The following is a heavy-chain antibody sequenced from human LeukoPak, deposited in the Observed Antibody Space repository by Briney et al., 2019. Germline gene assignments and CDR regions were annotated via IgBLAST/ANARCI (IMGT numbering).Heavy chain of an antibody. J-gene: IGHJ4*02. D-gene: IGHD5-12*01. V-gene: IGHV3-7*03. CDR1: GFTFSHYW. CDR2: IKQDGSEK. Sequence: QPGGSLRLSCAASGFTFSHYWMTWVRQAPGKGLESVANIKQDGSEKYYVDSLEGRFTISRDNAKNSLYLQINSLRADDTAIYYCARDSGRSYIDYWGQGTLVTVSS. CDR3: ARDSGRSYIDY.